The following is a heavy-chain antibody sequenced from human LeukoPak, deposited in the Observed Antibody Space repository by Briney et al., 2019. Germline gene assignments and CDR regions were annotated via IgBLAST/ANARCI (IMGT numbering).Heavy chain of an antibody. V-gene: IGHV4-59*08. Sequence: SEILSLTCAVSGGSIRNHYWSWIRQPPGKGLEWIGHISYSGSTNYNPSLKSRVTISVDTSKNQFSLKLTSVTAADTAVYYCARTPLGYYYGSGTYSYGMDVWGQGTMVTVSS. CDR2: ISYSGST. J-gene: IGHJ6*02. CDR1: GGSIRNHY. CDR3: ARTPLGYYYGSGTYSYGMDV. D-gene: IGHD3-10*01.